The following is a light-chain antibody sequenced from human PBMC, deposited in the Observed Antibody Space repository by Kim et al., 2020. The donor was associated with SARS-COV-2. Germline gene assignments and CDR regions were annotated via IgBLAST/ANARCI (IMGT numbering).Light chain of an antibody. V-gene: IGKV3-20*01. J-gene: IGKJ1*01. CDR2: GAS. Sequence: SPGERATLSCRASQSVSSDYLAWFQQKPGQAPRLLVYGASRRATGIPDRFIGSGSGTDFTLTISRLETGDFAVYYCQQYAASPLTFGQGTKVDIK. CDR1: QSVSSDY. CDR3: QQYAASPLT.